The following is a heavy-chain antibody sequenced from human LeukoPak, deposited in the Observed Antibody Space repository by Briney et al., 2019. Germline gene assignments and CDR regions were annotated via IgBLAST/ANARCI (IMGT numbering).Heavy chain of an antibody. CDR1: GGSISSSSYY. CDR3: ARPLGTYDLTGAFDI. J-gene: IGHJ3*02. Sequence: SETLSLTCTVFGGSISSSSYYWGWIRQPPGKGLEWIGSIYYSGSTYYNPSLKSRVTISVDTSKNQLSLKLSSVTAADTAVYYCARPLGTYDLTGAFDIWGQGTMVTVSS. D-gene: IGHD3-3*01. CDR2: IYYSGST. V-gene: IGHV4-39*01.